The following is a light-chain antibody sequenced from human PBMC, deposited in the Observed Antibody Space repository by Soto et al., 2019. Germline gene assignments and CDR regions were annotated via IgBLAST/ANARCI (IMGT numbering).Light chain of an antibody. Sequence: SYELTQPPSVSVAPGKTARITCGGNNIGSKSVHWYQQKPGQAPVLVIYYDSDRPSGIPERFSGSNSGNTATLTISRVEAGDEADYYCQVWDSSSDHPAVVGEGTKLTVL. J-gene: IGLJ2*01. CDR2: YDS. V-gene: IGLV3-21*04. CDR1: NIGSKS. CDR3: QVWDSSSDHPAV.